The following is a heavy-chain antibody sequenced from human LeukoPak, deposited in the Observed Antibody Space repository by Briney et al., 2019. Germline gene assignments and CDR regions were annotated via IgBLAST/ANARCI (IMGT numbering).Heavy chain of an antibody. CDR2: ISAKNGNI. CDR3: ARRIVGGHLGDY. J-gene: IGHJ4*02. D-gene: IGHD1-26*01. V-gene: IGHV1-18*01. Sequence: ASVKVSCKASGYTFSNYGMSWVRQAPGQGLEWMGWISAKNGNIDYAQKLQGRVTMTADRSTNTAYMELRSLTSDDTAVYYCARRIVGGHLGDYWGQGTLVTASS. CDR1: GYTFSNYG.